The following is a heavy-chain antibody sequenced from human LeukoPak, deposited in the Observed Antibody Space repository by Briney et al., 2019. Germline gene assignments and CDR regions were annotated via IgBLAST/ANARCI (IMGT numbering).Heavy chain of an antibody. V-gene: IGHV4-39*07. CDR1: GGSISSSSYY. Sequence: SETLSLTCTVSGGSISSSSYYWGWIRQPPGKGLEWIGSIYYSGSTYYNPSLKSRVTISVDTSKNQFSQKLSSVTAADTAVYYCARDPFARAAAGIDYWGQGTLVTVPS. D-gene: IGHD6-13*01. CDR2: IYYSGST. J-gene: IGHJ4*02. CDR3: ARDPFARAAAGIDY.